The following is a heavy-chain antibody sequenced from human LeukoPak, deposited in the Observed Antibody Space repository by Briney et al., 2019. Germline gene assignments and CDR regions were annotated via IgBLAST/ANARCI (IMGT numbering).Heavy chain of an antibody. J-gene: IGHJ3*02. CDR3: AREGDRPPRDAFDI. CDR1: GFTFSSNG. CDR2: ISYDGSNK. Sequence: HPGRSLRLSCAASGFTFSSNGMHWVRQAPGKGLEWVAVISYDGSNKDYADSVKGRFTISRDNSKNTLYLQMNSLRAEDTAVYYCAREGDRPPRDAFDIWGQGTMVTVSS. V-gene: IGHV3-30*03. D-gene: IGHD1-26*01.